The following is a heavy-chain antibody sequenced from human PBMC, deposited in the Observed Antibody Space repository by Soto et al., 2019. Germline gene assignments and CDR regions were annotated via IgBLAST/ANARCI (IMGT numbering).Heavy chain of an antibody. CDR2: INPNSGGT. J-gene: IGHJ4*02. V-gene: IGHV1-2*04. D-gene: IGHD3-10*01. CDR1: GYTFTGYY. Sequence: ASVKVSCKASGYTFTGYYMHWVRQAPGQGLEWMGWINPNSGGTNYAQKFQGWVTMTRDTSISTAYMELSRLRSDDTAVYYCARPGEYYYGSGSYFDYWDQGTLVTVSS. CDR3: ARPGEYYYGSGSYFDY.